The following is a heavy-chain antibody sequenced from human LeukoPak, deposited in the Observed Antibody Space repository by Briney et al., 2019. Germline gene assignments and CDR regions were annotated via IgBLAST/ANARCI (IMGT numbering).Heavy chain of an antibody. CDR2: IYPGDSDT. CDR3: ARLGNSNPYYYGMDV. J-gene: IGHJ6*02. D-gene: IGHD4-11*01. CDR1: GYSFTNYW. V-gene: IGHV5-51*01. Sequence: GESLKISCKGSGYSFTNYWIVWVRQMPGKGLEWMGIIYPGDSDTRYSPSFQGQVTISADKSMSTAYLQWSSLKASGTAVYYCARLGNSNPYYYGMDVWGQGTTVTVSS.